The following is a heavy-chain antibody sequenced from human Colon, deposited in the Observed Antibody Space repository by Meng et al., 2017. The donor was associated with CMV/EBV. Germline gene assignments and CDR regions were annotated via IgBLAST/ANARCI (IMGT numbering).Heavy chain of an antibody. V-gene: IGHV3-21*06. CDR2: ISPSGDYI. J-gene: IGHJ5*02. CDR3: ARDFKSGRP. CDR1: GFPFSLFT. Sequence: GESLKISCVASGFPFSLFTMHWVRQAPGKGLEWVSSISPSGDYIHYADSLQGRFTISRDNTKNSLFLQMSSLRADDTADYYCARDFKSGRPWGQGTLVTVPQ.